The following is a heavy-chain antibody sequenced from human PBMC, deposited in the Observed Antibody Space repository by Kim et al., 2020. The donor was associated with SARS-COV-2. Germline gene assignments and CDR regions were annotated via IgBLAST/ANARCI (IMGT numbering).Heavy chain of an antibody. D-gene: IGHD4-17*01. CDR3: ARADGEYARYSVMDV. CDR1: GFSFSSFC. CDR2: ISSSSSHI. J-gene: IGHJ6*02. Sequence: GGSLRLSCAASGFSFSSFCMNWVRQAPGKGLEWVSFISSSSSHIYYTGSVRGRFTISSDNAKNSVYLQTNSLRDDDTAVYYCARADGEYARYSVMDVWGQGTPVTVSS. V-gene: IGHV3-48*02.